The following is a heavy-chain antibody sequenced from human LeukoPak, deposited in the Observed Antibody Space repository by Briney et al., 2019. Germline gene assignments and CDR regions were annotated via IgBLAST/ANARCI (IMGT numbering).Heavy chain of an antibody. J-gene: IGHJ6*02. CDR1: GGSISSSSYY. Sequence: PSETLSLTCTVSGGSISSSSYYWGWIRQPPGKGLEWIGEINHSGSTNYNPSLKSRVTISVDTSKNQFSLKLSSVTAADTAVYYCARSHYDFWSGYYTYYYGMDVWGQGTTVTVSS. V-gene: IGHV4-39*07. D-gene: IGHD3-3*01. CDR2: INHSGST. CDR3: ARSHYDFWSGYYTYYYGMDV.